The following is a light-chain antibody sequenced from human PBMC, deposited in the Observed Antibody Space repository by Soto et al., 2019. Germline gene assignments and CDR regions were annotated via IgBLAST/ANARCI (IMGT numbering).Light chain of an antibody. CDR1: SSDVGGYNF. J-gene: IGLJ1*01. Sequence: QSVLTQPASVFGSPGQSITFSCTGTSSDVGGYNFVSWYQQHPGKAPKLMIYEVSSRPSGVSNRFSGSKSGNTASLTISGLQPEDEADYYCSSYTSSSPYVFGTGTKLTVL. CDR2: EVS. V-gene: IGLV2-14*03. CDR3: SSYTSSSPYV.